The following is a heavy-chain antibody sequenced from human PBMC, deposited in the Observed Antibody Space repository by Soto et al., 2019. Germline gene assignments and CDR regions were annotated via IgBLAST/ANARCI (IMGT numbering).Heavy chain of an antibody. Sequence: GGSLRHSCAAAGFTFRSYAMSWVRQAPGKGLEWVSAISGSGGSTYYADSVKGRFTISRDNSKNTLYLQMNSLRAEDTAVYYCAKGGSFGVVISLLFDYWGQGTLVTVSS. J-gene: IGHJ4*02. CDR3: AKGGSFGVVISLLFDY. CDR1: GFTFRSYA. CDR2: ISGSGGST. V-gene: IGHV3-23*01. D-gene: IGHD3-3*01.